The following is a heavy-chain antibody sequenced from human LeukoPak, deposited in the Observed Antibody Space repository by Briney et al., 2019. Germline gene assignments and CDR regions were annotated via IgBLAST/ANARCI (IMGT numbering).Heavy chain of an antibody. CDR3: ARDVDIVATDY. CDR2: IYYSGST. J-gene: IGHJ4*02. D-gene: IGHD5-12*01. CDR1: GGSISSYY. Sequence: PSETLSLTCTVSGGSISSYYWSWIRQPPGKGLEWIGYIYYSGSTSYNPSLKSRVTISVDTSKNQFSLKLSSVTAADTAVYYCARDVDIVATDYWGQGTLVTVSS. V-gene: IGHV4-59*12.